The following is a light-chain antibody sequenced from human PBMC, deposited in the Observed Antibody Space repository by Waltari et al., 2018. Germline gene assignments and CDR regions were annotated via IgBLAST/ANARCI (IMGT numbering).Light chain of an antibody. CDR3: QQYESSVMYT. V-gene: IGKV3-20*01. Sequence: GSKSLKGTWVVVYQEKAGQAPRLLIYGGSSRAAWIPDRVSGSGSGTDFTLTISRLEPEDSAVYYCQQYESSVMYTFGQGTKVEIK. J-gene: IGKJ2*01. CDR2: GGS. CDR1: KSLKGTW.